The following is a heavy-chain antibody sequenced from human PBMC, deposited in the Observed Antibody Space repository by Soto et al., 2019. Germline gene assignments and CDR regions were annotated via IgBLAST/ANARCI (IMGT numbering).Heavy chain of an antibody. Sequence: PSETLSLTCAVSGGSISSGGYSWSWIRQPPGEGLEWIGYIYHSGSTYYNPSLKSRVTISVDRSKNQFSLKLSSVTAADTAVYYCARGGNPYYDFWSGPNWFDPWGQGTLVTVSS. CDR2: IYHSGST. J-gene: IGHJ5*02. CDR1: GGSISSGGYS. V-gene: IGHV4-30-2*01. CDR3: ARGGNPYYDFWSGPNWFDP. D-gene: IGHD3-3*01.